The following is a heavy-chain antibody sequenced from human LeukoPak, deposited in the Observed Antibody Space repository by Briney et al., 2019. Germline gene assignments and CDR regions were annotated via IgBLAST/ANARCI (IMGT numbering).Heavy chain of an antibody. CDR3: ARESGSYEAYFDY. Sequence: GGSLRLSCAASGFIFSNYGMSCVRQAPGKGLESVAHIKQGVNEKYYVDSVKGRFTISRDNAKNSLYLQMNSLRAEDTAVYYCARESGSYEAYFDYWGQGTLVTVSS. D-gene: IGHD1-26*01. CDR2: IKQGVNEK. J-gene: IGHJ4*02. V-gene: IGHV3-7*04. CDR1: GFIFSNYG.